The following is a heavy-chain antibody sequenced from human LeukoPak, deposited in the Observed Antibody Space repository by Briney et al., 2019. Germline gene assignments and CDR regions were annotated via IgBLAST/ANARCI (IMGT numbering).Heavy chain of an antibody. V-gene: IGHV3-30*18. J-gene: IGHJ4*02. D-gene: IGHD3-10*01. CDR1: GFTFSSYG. CDR2: ISYDGSNK. Sequence: GGSLRLSCAASGFTFSSYGMHWVRQAPGKGLEWVAVISYDGSNKYYADSVKGRFTISRDNSKNTLYLQMNSLRAEDTAVYYCAKGSAEGSGSYYPVYWGQGTLVTVSS. CDR3: AKGSAEGSGSYYPVY.